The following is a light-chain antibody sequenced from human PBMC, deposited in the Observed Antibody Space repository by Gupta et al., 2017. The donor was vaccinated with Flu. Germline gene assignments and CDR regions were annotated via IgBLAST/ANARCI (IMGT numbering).Light chain of an antibody. CDR1: QSVLDSSNDKNY. CDR2: WAS. CDR3: QQYYSTLPYT. J-gene: IGKJ2*01. V-gene: IGKV4-1*01. Sequence: DIVMTQSPDSLAVSLGERATINCKSSQSVLDSSNDKNYLAWYQQKPGQPPKLLIYWASTRESGVPDRFSGSGSETDFTLTISSLQAEDVAVYYCQQYYSTLPYTFGQGTKLEIK.